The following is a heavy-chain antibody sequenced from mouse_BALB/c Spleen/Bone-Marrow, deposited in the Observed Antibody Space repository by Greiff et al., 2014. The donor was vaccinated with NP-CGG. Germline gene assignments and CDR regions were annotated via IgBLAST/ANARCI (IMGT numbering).Heavy chain of an antibody. CDR3: ASPIYYDYPLFAY. Sequence: QVQLKESGPGLVAPSQSLSITFTVSGVSFTSYGVHWVRQPPGKGLEWLGVIWAGGSTNYSSALMSRLSISKDNSKSQVFLKMNSLQTDDTAMYYCASPIYYDYPLFAYWGQGTLVTVSA. D-gene: IGHD2-4*01. CDR2: IWAGGST. CDR1: GVSFTSYG. J-gene: IGHJ3*01. V-gene: IGHV2-9*02.